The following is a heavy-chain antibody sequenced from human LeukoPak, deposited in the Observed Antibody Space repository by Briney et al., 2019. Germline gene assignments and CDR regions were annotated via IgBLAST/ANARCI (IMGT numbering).Heavy chain of an antibody. V-gene: IGHV1-2*02. Sequence: ASVKVSCKASGYTFTGYYMHWVRQAPGQGLEWMGWINPNSGGTNYAQKFQGRVTMTRDTSISTAYMELSRLRSDGTAVYYCARVRFLEWLLPFDYWGQGTLVTVSS. CDR2: INPNSGGT. D-gene: IGHD3-3*01. J-gene: IGHJ4*02. CDR1: GYTFTGYY. CDR3: ARVRFLEWLLPFDY.